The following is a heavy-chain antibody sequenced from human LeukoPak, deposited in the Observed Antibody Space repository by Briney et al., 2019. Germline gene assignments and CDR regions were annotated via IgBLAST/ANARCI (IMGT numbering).Heavy chain of an antibody. Sequence: SETLSLTCTVSGGSISNYYWSWIRQPPGKGLEWIAYIYYTGSTNYNPSLKSRVTISVDTSKNQFSLKLSSVTVADTAVYYCARVDYYDSSGYFEGAWFDPWGQGALVTVSS. J-gene: IGHJ5*02. CDR2: IYYTGST. CDR1: GGSISNYY. V-gene: IGHV4-59*01. D-gene: IGHD3-22*01. CDR3: ARVDYYDSSGYFEGAWFDP.